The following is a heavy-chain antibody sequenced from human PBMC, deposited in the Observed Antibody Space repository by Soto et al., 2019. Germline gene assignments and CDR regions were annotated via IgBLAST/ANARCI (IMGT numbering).Heavy chain of an antibody. Sequence: QVQLQESGPGRVKPSETLSLTCSVSGGSVRTGSYHWGWIRQPPGKGLEWIGFIPNNGRPDDNPSPKSRIVVSIDRSKNQFSLKVNSVSAADTAVYFCARIGWGGDSWGQGTLVTVSS. V-gene: IGHV4-61*01. CDR3: ARIGWGGDS. D-gene: IGHD3-10*01. CDR1: GGSVRTGSYH. J-gene: IGHJ4*02. CDR2: IPNNGRP.